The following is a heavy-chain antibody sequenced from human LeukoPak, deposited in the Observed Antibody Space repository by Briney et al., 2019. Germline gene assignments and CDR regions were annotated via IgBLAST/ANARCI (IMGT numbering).Heavy chain of an antibody. CDR1: GGTFSRYT. CDR2: VIPIFGTA. CDR3: AREHYDSSGYY. D-gene: IGHD3-22*01. V-gene: IGHV1-69*13. Sequence: ASVTVSCTASGGTFSRYTISWVRQAPGQGLEWMGGVIPIFGTANYAQKFQGRVTITEDESTSTAYMELSSLRSDDTAVYYCAREHYDSSGYYWGQGTLVTVSS. J-gene: IGHJ4*02.